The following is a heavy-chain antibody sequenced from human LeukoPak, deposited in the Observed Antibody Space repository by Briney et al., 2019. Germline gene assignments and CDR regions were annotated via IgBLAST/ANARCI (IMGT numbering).Heavy chain of an antibody. Sequence: GGSLRLSCTASGFTFGDYAMSWVRQAPGKGLEWVGFIRSKAYGGTTEYAASVKGRFTISRDDSKSIAYPQMNSLKTEDTAVYYCTRDSPTSIAAAIDYWGQGTLVTVSS. CDR1: GFTFGDYA. V-gene: IGHV3-49*04. CDR3: TRDSPTSIAAAIDY. J-gene: IGHJ4*02. D-gene: IGHD6-13*01. CDR2: IRSKAYGGTT.